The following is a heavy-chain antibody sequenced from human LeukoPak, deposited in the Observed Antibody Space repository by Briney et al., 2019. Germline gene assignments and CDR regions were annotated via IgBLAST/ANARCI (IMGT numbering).Heavy chain of an antibody. D-gene: IGHD3-9*01. CDR3: ARDPLYDILTGYYRWDYYSGMDV. CDR1: GYTFTSYG. J-gene: IGHJ6*02. Sequence: ASVKVSCKASGYTFTSYGISWARQAPGQGLEWMGWISAYNGKTNYPQKFQGRVTMTTDTSTSTASMELRSLRSDDTAVYYCARDPLYDILTGYYRWDYYSGMDVWGQGTTVTVSS. CDR2: ISAYNGKT. V-gene: IGHV1-18*01.